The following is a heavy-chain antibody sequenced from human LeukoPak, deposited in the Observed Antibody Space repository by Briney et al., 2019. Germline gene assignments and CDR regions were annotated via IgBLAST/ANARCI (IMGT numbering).Heavy chain of an antibody. Sequence: SETLSLTCTVSGGSISSYYWSWIRQPAGKGLEWIGRIYTSGSTNYNPSLKSRVTMSVDTSKNQFSLKLSSVTAADTAVYYCARDRRVVVADRGSYCYMDVWGKGTTVTVSS. CDR1: GGSISSYY. CDR3: ARDRRVVVADRGSYCYMDV. J-gene: IGHJ6*03. D-gene: IGHD2-15*01. V-gene: IGHV4-4*07. CDR2: IYTSGST.